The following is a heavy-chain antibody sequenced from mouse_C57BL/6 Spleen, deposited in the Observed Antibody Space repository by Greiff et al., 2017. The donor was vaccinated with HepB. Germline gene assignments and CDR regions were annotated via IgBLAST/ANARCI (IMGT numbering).Heavy chain of an antibody. CDR3: ARSDNSFDY. Sequence: VQLQQSGPELVKPGASVKISCKASGYTFTDYYMNWVKQSHGKSLEWIGDINPNNGGTSYNQKFKGKATLTVDKSSSTAYMELRSLTSEDSAVYYCARSDNSFDYWGQGTTLTVSS. CDR1: GYTFTDYY. J-gene: IGHJ2*01. D-gene: IGHD1-3*01. CDR2: INPNNGGT. V-gene: IGHV1-26*01.